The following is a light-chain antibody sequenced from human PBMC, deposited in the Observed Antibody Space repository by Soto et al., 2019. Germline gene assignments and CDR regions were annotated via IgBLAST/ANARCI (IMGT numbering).Light chain of an antibody. V-gene: IGLV2-14*01. Sequence: QSALTQPASVSGSLGQSITISCTGTSSDVGGYKYVSWYQQYSGKAPKLMINEVSNRPSGVSNRFSGSKSGNTASLTISGLQAEDEADYYCSSYTIINTVVFGGGTKLTVL. CDR1: SSDVGGYKY. J-gene: IGLJ3*02. CDR2: EVS. CDR3: SSYTIINTVV.